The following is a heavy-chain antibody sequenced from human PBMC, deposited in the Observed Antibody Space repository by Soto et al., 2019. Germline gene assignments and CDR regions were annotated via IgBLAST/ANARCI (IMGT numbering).Heavy chain of an antibody. CDR1: GFTFSTYT. J-gene: IGHJ4*02. Sequence: QVQLVESGGGVVQPGRSLRLSCAASGFTFSTYTMHWVRQAPGKGLEWVALISYDGSNQYYADSVRGRFTISRDNSNNTVFPQMSSLRSEDTATYYCGKGGYAGGYYGGGHFDYWGQGTLVTVSS. D-gene: IGHD1-26*01. CDR3: GKGGYAGGYYGGGHFDY. CDR2: ISYDGSNQ. V-gene: IGHV3-30*18.